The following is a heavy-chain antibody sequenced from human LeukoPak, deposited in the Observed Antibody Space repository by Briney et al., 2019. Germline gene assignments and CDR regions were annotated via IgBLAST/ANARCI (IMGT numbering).Heavy chain of an antibody. Sequence: SETLSLTCTVSGGSYYWSWIRKPPGKGLEWIGFVYYSGKTNYNPSHKSRVTISLNTSKNQFSLKLRYVTTADTAVYYCARGRYQLDYWGQGTLVTVSS. CDR2: VYYSGKT. D-gene: IGHD2-2*01. CDR1: GGSYY. J-gene: IGHJ4*02. CDR3: ARGRYQLDY. V-gene: IGHV4-59*01.